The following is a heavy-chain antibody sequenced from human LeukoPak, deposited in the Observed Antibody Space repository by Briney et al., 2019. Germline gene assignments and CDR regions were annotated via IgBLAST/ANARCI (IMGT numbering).Heavy chain of an antibody. CDR3: VTGDPQHLVLINVNYFHYYLYV. J-gene: IGHJ6*03. Sequence: ASVKVSCKVSGYSHNKLSMHWVRQAPGKGLEWMGGFDPEDGETIYAEKFQDRVTMTEDTLTDTAYMELSSLTSGDTAVYYCVTGDPQHLVLINVNYFHYYLYVWGKGTMVTVSS. CDR1: GYSHNKLS. D-gene: IGHD6-13*01. V-gene: IGHV1-24*01. CDR2: FDPEDGET.